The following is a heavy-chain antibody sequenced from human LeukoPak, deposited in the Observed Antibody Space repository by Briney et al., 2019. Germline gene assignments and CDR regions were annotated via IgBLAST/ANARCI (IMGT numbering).Heavy chain of an antibody. CDR1: GFTFSSYA. D-gene: IGHD2-2*01. J-gene: IGHJ4*02. Sequence: PGGSLRLSCAASGFTFSSYAMSWVRQAPGKGLEWVSGISGSGSSTYYADSVKGRFTISRDNSKNTLYLQMNSLRAEDTAVYYCAKGIVPAAISNSDYWGQGTLVTVSS. CDR3: AKGIVPAAISNSDY. CDR2: ISGSGSST. V-gene: IGHV3-23*01.